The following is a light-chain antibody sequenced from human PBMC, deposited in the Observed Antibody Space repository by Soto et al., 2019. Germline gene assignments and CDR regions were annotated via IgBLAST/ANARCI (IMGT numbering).Light chain of an antibody. CDR3: QQYGYSPRT. J-gene: IGKJ1*01. V-gene: IGKV3-20*01. Sequence: EIVLTQSPGTLSLSPGERATLSCGASQSFSSNYLASYQLQPGQAPRPLIYGASSRATGIPDRFSGSGSGTEFTLPISSLDPEDFAVYFCQQYGYSPRTFGQGTKVDIK. CDR1: QSFSSNY. CDR2: GAS.